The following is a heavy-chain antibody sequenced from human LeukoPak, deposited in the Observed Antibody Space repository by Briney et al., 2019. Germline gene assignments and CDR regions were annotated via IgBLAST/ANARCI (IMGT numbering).Heavy chain of an antibody. V-gene: IGHV1-69*04. J-gene: IGHJ3*02. CDR3: ARDGYYDSSGYYYSVAFDI. D-gene: IGHD3-22*01. Sequence: SVKVSCKASGGTFSSYAISWVRQAPGQGLEWMGRIIPILGIANYAQKFQGRVTITADKSTSTAYMELSSLRSEDTAVYYCARDGYYDSSGYYYSVAFDIWGQGTMVTVSS. CDR1: GGTFSSYA. CDR2: IIPILGIA.